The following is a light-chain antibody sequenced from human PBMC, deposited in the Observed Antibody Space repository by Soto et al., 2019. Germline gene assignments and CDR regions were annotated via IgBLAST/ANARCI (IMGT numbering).Light chain of an antibody. V-gene: IGKV1-5*01. J-gene: IGKJ3*01. CDR2: DAS. Sequence: DIQMTQSPSTLSASVGDKVTITCRASQNVSRWLAWYQQRPGKAPNLLIFDASTLESGVPSRFSGSGSGTEFTLTISSLQPEDFATYYCQQYHSYIFTFGPATKVDIK. CDR1: QNVSRW. CDR3: QQYHSYIFT.